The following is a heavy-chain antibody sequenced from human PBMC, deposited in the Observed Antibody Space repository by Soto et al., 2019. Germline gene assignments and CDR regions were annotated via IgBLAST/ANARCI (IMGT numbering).Heavy chain of an antibody. CDR2: IKSKTDGGTT. Sequence: GGSLRLSCAASGFTFSNAWMSWVRQAPGKGLEWVGRIKSKTDGGTTDYAAPVKGRFTISRDDSKNTLYLQMNSLKTEDTAVYYCTTLSLTTVTTDFDYWGQGTLVTVSS. CDR3: TTLSLTTVTTDFDY. D-gene: IGHD4-17*01. J-gene: IGHJ4*02. V-gene: IGHV3-15*01. CDR1: GFTFSNAW.